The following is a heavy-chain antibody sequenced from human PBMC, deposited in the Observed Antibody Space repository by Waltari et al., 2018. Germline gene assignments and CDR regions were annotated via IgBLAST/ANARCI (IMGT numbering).Heavy chain of an antibody. CDR1: QFSLNPSGMS. J-gene: IGHJ2*01. V-gene: IGHV2-70*01. Sequence: QVTLRESGPALVNPTQTLTLTCTFSQFSLNPSGMSVSWIRQPPGRALEWLALIDWDDEKLYAKSLKTRLTISKDTSKNQVVLTMTNMDPVDTATYYCARTPVASSTEYFNVWGRGTPVTVSS. D-gene: IGHD2-2*01. CDR3: ARTPVASSTEYFNV. CDR2: IDWDDEK.